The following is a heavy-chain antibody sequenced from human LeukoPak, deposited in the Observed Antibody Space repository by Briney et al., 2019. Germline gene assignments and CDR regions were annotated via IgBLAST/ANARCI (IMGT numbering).Heavy chain of an antibody. D-gene: IGHD2-21*01. CDR3: AKDNSDWAFDI. J-gene: IGHJ3*02. Sequence: GGSLRLSCAASGFTFSNYAMSWVRQAPGKGLEWVSAISNSGGTTYYADSVKGRFTISRDNSRSTLYLQMNSLRAEDTAVYYCAKDNSDWAFDIWGQGTMVTVSS. CDR2: ISNSGGTT. V-gene: IGHV3-23*01. CDR1: GFTFSNYA.